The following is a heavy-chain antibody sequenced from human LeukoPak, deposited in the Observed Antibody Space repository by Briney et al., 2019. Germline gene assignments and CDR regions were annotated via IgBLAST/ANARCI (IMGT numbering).Heavy chain of an antibody. V-gene: IGHV4-4*07. CDR3: ATGRDADSARGYYDMDV. J-gene: IGHJ6*02. D-gene: IGHD5-24*01. Sequence: SETLSLTCTVSGGSITGYYWTWLRQPAGKGLEWIGRIYSGGSTNYNPPLKSRVTMSVDTSKNQFSLESSSVTAADTAVYYCATGRDADSARGYYDMDVWGQGTTVTVSS. CDR2: IYSGGST. CDR1: GGSITGYY.